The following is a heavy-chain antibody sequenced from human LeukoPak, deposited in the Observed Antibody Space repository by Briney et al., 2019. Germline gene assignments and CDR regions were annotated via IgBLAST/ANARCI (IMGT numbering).Heavy chain of an antibody. V-gene: IGHV1-46*01. J-gene: IGHJ3*02. D-gene: IGHD6-25*01. Sequence: ASVKVSCKASGYTFTSYYVHWVRQAPGQGLEWMGIINPTSGDTNYAQNFQGRVTMTRDMSTSTVYMELSRLRSDDTAVYYCARYGFSSVWQGGWHAFDIWGLGTMVTVSS. CDR2: INPTSGDT. CDR1: GYTFTSYY. CDR3: ARYGFSSVWQGGWHAFDI.